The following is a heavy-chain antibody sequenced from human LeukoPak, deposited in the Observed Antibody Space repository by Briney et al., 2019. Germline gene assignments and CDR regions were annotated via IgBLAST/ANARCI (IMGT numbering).Heavy chain of an antibody. CDR3: ARDSASSGWYGYYYYYMDV. J-gene: IGHJ6*03. CDR2: ISAYNGDT. V-gene: IGHV1-18*01. D-gene: IGHD6-19*01. Sequence: ASVRVSCKASGYTFTSHVINWVRQAPGQGLEWMGWISAYNGDTNYAQKLQGRVTMTTDTSTSTAYMELRSLRSDDTAVYYCARDSASSGWYGYYYYYMDVWGKGTTVTVSS. CDR1: GYTFTSHV.